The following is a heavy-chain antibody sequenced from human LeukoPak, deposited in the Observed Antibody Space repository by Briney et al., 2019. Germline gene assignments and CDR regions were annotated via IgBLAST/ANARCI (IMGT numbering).Heavy chain of an antibody. J-gene: IGHJ4*02. CDR1: GGSISSSSYS. V-gene: IGHV4-39*01. D-gene: IGHD5-18*01. CDR2: IYYSGST. CDR3: ARLGIQLWDY. Sequence: SETLSLTCTVSGGSISSSSYSWGWIRQPPGKGLEWIGSIYYSGSTYYNPSLKSRVTISVDTSKNQFSLKLSSVTAADTAVYYCARLGIQLWDYWGQGTLVTVSS.